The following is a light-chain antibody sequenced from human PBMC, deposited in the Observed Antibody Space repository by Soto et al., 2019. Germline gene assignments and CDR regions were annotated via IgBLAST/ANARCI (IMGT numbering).Light chain of an antibody. CDR3: HQYGTSPLT. Sequence: EIVLTQSPGTLSLSPGGRVTLSCRASQSVRGTYLAWYQHKPGQAPRLLIYGASSRATGIPDRFSGSGSGADFTLTISRLEPEDFAVYFCHQYGTSPLTFGGGTKVEIK. CDR2: GAS. CDR1: QSVRGTY. V-gene: IGKV3-20*01. J-gene: IGKJ4*01.